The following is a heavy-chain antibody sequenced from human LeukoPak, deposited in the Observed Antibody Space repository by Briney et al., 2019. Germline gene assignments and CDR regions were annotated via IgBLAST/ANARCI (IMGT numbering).Heavy chain of an antibody. CDR2: ISYDGSNK. CDR1: GFTFSSYA. D-gene: IGHD3-3*01. V-gene: IGHV3-30-3*01. Sequence: GGSLRVSCAASGFTFSSYAMHWVRQAPGKGLEWVAVISYDGSNKYYADSVKGRFTISRDNSKNTLYLQMNSLRAEDTAVYYCARDFGDFWSGYIDYWGQGTLVTVSS. CDR3: ARDFGDFWSGYIDY. J-gene: IGHJ4*02.